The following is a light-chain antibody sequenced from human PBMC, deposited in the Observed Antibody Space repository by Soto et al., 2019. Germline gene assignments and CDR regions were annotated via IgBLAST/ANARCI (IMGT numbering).Light chain of an antibody. V-gene: IGKV3-11*01. J-gene: IGKJ5*01. Sequence: EILLTQSPSTLSLSPGERATLSCRASQSVSSYLAWYQQKPGQAPRLLIYDASNRATGIPARFSGSGSGTDFTLTISRLAPEEFEVYYCQQYGNSPITFGQGTRLEIK. CDR2: DAS. CDR1: QSVSSY. CDR3: QQYGNSPIT.